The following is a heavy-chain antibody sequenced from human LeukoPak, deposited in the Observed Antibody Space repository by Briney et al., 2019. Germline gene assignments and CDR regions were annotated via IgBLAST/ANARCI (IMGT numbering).Heavy chain of an antibody. V-gene: IGHV3-74*03. CDR1: RFTFRNFW. CDR3: ARILYYDTSGSPFDL. D-gene: IGHD3-22*01. Sequence: GGSLRLSCAASRFTFRNFWMSWIRQPPGKELLWVSRIHGDGSDIEYADSVRGRFTISRDNAKNTVYLQMDSLTAEDTAVYYCARILYYDTSGSPFDLWGQGTLVTVSS. CDR2: IHGDGSDI. J-gene: IGHJ4*02.